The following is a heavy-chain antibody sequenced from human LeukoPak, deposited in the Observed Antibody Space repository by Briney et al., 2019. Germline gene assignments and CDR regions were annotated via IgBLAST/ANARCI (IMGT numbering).Heavy chain of an antibody. Sequence: KPGGSLRLSCAASGFTFSDSYMSWIRQAPGKGLEWVSYISSGGSSIYYADSVKGRFTISRDNAKKSLSLQMNSLRAEDTAVYYCARDYSSGWYPECWGQGTLVTVSS. V-gene: IGHV3-11*01. D-gene: IGHD6-19*01. CDR2: ISSGGSSI. J-gene: IGHJ4*02. CDR1: GFTFSDSY. CDR3: ARDYSSGWYPEC.